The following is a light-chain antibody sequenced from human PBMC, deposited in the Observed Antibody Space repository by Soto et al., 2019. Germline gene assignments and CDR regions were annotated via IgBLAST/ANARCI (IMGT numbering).Light chain of an antibody. V-gene: IGLV1-44*01. CDR3: EAWDESINGHV. J-gene: IGLJ1*01. CDR1: SSNIGTSS. Sequence: QSVLTQPHSASGTPGQRVTISCSGSSSNIGTSSVHWFQQLPGTAPKLLISTTNQRPSGVPERFSGSKSGTSASLAISGLQSEDDSDYYCEAWDESINGHVFGTGNNVTVL. CDR2: TTN.